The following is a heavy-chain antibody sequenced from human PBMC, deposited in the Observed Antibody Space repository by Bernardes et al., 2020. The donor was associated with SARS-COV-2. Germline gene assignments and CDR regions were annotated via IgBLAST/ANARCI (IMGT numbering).Heavy chain of an antibody. CDR2: ISWNSGSI. J-gene: IGHJ4*02. CDR3: AKIFGDYDSSGDY. Sequence: GGSLRLSCAASGFTFDDYAMHWVRQAPGKGLEWVSGISWNSGSIAYADSVKGRFTISRDNAKNSLYLQMNSLRAEDTALYYCAKIFGDYDSSGDYWGQGTLVTVSS. CDR1: GFTFDDYA. D-gene: IGHD3-22*01. V-gene: IGHV3-9*01.